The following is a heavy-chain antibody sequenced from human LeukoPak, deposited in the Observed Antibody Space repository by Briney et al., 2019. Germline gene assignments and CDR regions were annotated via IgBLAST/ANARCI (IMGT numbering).Heavy chain of an antibody. V-gene: IGHV4-59*01. Sequence: PSETLSLTCTVSGASISTSYWNWLRQAPGAGLEWIGYIYYSRRTTYNPSLESRVNYNPSLKSRVTISADTSKNQFSVKLSSVTAADTAVYYCARDPYSGSYLGAFDIWGQGTMVTVSS. J-gene: IGHJ3*02. CDR3: ARDPYSGSYLGAFDI. CDR2: IYYSRRTTYNPSLESRV. D-gene: IGHD1-26*01. CDR1: GASISTSY.